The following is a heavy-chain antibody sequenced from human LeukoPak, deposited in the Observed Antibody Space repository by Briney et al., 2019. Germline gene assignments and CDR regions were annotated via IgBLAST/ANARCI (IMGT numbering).Heavy chain of an antibody. V-gene: IGHV3-21*01. CDR1: GFTFSSYS. Sequence: GGSLRLSCAASGFTFSSYSMNWVRQAPGKGLEWVSSISSSSSYIYYADSVKGRFTISRDNAKNSLYLQMNSLRAEDTAVYYCARGDNWNDPYYYYYMDVWGKGTTVTVSS. J-gene: IGHJ6*03. D-gene: IGHD1-1*01. CDR3: ARGDNWNDPYYYYYMDV. CDR2: ISSSSSYI.